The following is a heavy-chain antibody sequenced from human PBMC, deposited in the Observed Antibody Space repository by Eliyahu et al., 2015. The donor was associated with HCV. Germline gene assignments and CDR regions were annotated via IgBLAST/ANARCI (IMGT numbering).Heavy chain of an antibody. CDR1: GGXFSGYY. CDR3: ARVLRTSREYYYGSGYHAFDI. D-gene: IGHD3-10*01. J-gene: IGHJ3*02. CDR2: INXSGST. V-gene: IGHV4-34*01. Sequence: QVQLQQWGAGLLKPSETLSLTCAVYGGXFSGYYWSXIRQPPGKGLEWIGEINXSGSTNYXPSLKSRVTISVDTSKNQFSLKLSSVTAADTAVYYCARVLRTSREYYYGSGYHAFDIWGQGTMVTVSS.